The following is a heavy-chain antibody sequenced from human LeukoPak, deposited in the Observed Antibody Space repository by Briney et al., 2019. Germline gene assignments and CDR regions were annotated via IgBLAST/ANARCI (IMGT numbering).Heavy chain of an antibody. V-gene: IGHV1-2*02. J-gene: IGHJ4*01. CDR3: ARDVPAQMVDFDY. Sequence: ASVRVSCKASGYTLPGSGRYLYSRRQAPGQGLECVGWINPNSGATLYAQKFQGRVAMTTNTSISTAYMELSRLRPDDTAMYYCARDVPAQMVDFDYWGQGTLVTVSS. CDR2: INPNSGAT. CDR1: GYTLPGSGRY. D-gene: IGHD3-10*01.